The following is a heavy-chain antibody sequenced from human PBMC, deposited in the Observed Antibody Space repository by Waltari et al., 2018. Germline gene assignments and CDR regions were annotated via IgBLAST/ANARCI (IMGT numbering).Heavy chain of an antibody. CDR1: GGSFYSYS. J-gene: IGHJ4*02. V-gene: IGHV4-34*01. CDR3: ASRVGGITPLTV. D-gene: IGHD4-4*01. Sequence: QVPLQQWGAGLSTPSEPLSLPCAVSGGSFYSYSWTWVRQAPGKALQWIGEISHTGDTYYNASLKSRVTMLIDASKNQFSLKRRSVTAADAAIYYCASRVGGITPLTVWGQGTPVTVSS. CDR2: ISHTGDT.